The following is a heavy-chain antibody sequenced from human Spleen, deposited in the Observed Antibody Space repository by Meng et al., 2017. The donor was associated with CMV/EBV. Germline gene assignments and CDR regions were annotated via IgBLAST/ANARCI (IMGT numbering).Heavy chain of an antibody. J-gene: IGHJ4*02. Sequence: GESLKISCAASGFTFDDYAMHWVRQAPGKGLVWVSRIDQYGDTMNYADSVKGRFTISRDNAKNTLYLQMSSLRAEDTAVYYCARAVQISGDIYLDSWGQGTLVTVSS. D-gene: IGHD3-10*01. CDR2: IDQYGDTM. CDR3: ARAVQISGDIYLDS. CDR1: GFTFDDYA. V-gene: IGHV3-74*01.